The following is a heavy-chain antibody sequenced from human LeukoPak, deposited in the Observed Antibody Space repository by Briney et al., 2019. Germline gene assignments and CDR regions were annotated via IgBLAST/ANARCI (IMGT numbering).Heavy chain of an antibody. V-gene: IGHV4-34*01. CDR1: GGSFSGYY. CDR2: INHSGST. CDR3: ARVRGLGIPVAP. J-gene: IGHJ4*02. Sequence: SETLSLTCAVYGGSFSGYYWSWNRQPPGKGLEWIGEINHSGSTNYNPSLQSRVTISVDTSKNQFSLKLSSVTAADTAVYYCARVRGLGIPVAPWGQGTLVTVSS. D-gene: IGHD6-19*01.